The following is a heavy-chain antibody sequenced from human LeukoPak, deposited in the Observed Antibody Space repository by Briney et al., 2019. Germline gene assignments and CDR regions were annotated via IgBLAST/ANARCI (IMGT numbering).Heavy chain of an antibody. Sequence: GGSLRLSCAASGFTFDDYTMHWVRQAPGKGLEWVSLISWDGGSTYYADSVKGRFTISRDNSKNSLYLQMNSLRTEDTALYYCAKVRSIATAGDGYYGMDVWGQGTTVTVSS. D-gene: IGHD6-13*01. CDR2: ISWDGGST. V-gene: IGHV3-43*01. CDR3: AKVRSIATAGDGYYGMDV. CDR1: GFTFDDYT. J-gene: IGHJ6*02.